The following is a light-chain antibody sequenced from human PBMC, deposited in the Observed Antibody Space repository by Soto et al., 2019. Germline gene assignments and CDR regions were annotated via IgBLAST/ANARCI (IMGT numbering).Light chain of an antibody. CDR3: QQYYSYPRT. CDR2: AAS. V-gene: IGKV1-8*01. Sequence: AIRITQSPSSFSASTVDRVTITCRASQGISSYLAWYQQKPGKAPKLLIYAASTLQSGVPSRFSGSGSGTDFTLTISCLQSEDFATYYCQQYYSYPRTFGQGTKVDNK. CDR1: QGISSY. J-gene: IGKJ1*01.